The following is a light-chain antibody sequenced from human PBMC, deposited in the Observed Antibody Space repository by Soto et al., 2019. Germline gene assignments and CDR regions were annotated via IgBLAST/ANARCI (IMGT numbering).Light chain of an antibody. CDR1: QSVSRSY. CDR2: GAY. CDR3: QQHANWPLT. Sequence: EIVLTQSPGTLSLSPGDRATLSCRASQSVSRSYLGWYQQKPGQAPRLLIYGAYNRATGIPARFSGSGSGTDFTLTIRSLEPEDFAVYYCQQHANWPLTFGGGTKVDIK. V-gene: IGKV3-11*01. J-gene: IGKJ4*01.